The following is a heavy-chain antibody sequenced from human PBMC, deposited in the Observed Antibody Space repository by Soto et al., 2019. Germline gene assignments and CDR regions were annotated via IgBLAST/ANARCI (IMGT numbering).Heavy chain of an antibody. V-gene: IGHV1-18*01. D-gene: IGHD2-15*01. CDR3: ARDVRDSCTGSNCVYFES. CDR1: GYTFTSYG. J-gene: IGHJ4*02. Sequence: QVHLVPSGAEVKEPGASVRVSCKASGYTFTSYGISWVRQTPGHALEWVGSLSANTGYTSSAKTLQGRVTLSTDTSTGTASMDLTSLRADDTAVYYCARDVRDSCTGSNCVYFESWGQVPQVTVSS. CDR2: LSANTGYT.